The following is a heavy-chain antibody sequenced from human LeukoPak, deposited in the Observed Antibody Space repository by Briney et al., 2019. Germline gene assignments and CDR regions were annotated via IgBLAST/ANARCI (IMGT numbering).Heavy chain of an antibody. CDR1: GGSFSSYY. V-gene: IGHV4-59*01. CDR3: TRAVGDSGYGRFSDC. Sequence: PSETLPLTCTVSGGSFSSYYWTWIRQPPGKGLEWIGYMDSSGSTIYNPSLQSRLTMSLDTSKNQFSLRLSSVTAADTAIYYCTRAVGDSGYGRFSDCWGQGSLVTVSS. D-gene: IGHD5-12*01. CDR2: MDSSGST. J-gene: IGHJ4*02.